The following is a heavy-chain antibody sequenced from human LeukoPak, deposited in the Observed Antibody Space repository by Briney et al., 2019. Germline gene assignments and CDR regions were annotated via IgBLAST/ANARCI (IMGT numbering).Heavy chain of an antibody. CDR2: IYSSGST. J-gene: IGHJ6*03. Sequence: SETLSLTCSVSGVSISSGSNYWGWIRQPPGKTLEWIGSIYSSGSTYYNPSLKSRVTISVDTSKNQFSLKLSSVTAADTAVYYCARVKWFGEGYYYYYYMDVWGKGTTVTVSS. CDR3: ARVKWFGEGYYYYYYMDV. V-gene: IGHV4-39*07. D-gene: IGHD3-10*01. CDR1: GVSISSGSNY.